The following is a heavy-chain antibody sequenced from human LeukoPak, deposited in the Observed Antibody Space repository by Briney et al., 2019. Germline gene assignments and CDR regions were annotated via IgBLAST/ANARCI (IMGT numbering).Heavy chain of an antibody. CDR1: GYFFSNYV. CDR3: AKGDSGTFPY. J-gene: IGHJ4*02. CDR2: ISIDSGAS. D-gene: IGHD1-26*01. Sequence: ASVKVSCLPSGYFFSNYVLRWLHQAPGRGLEWMVWISIDSGASNYAQKYQGRVTMTTDTSTSTAYLELRSLRSDDTAVYYCAKGDSGTFPYWGQGTLVTVSA. V-gene: IGHV1-18*01.